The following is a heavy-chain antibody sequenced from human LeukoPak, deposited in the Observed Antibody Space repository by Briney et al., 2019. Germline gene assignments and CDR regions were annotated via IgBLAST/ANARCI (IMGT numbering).Heavy chain of an antibody. CDR3: ARGRVAVADEFDY. J-gene: IGHJ4*02. V-gene: IGHV4-59*01. Sequence: SETLSLTCTVSGGSISNYYWSWIRQPPGKGLEWIGYIYSSGSTNYNPSLKSRVTMSVDTSKNQFSLKLTSVTAADTAVYYCARGRVAVADEFDYWGQGTLVTVSS. CDR1: GGSISNYY. D-gene: IGHD6-19*01. CDR2: IYSSGST.